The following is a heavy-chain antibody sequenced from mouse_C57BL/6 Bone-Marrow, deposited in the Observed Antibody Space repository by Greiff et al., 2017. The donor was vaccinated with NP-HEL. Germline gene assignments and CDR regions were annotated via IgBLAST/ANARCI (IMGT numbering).Heavy chain of an antibody. V-gene: IGHV1-26*01. D-gene: IGHD2-1*01. CDR1: GYTFTDYY. CDR2: INPNNGGT. Sequence: VQLQQSGPELVKPGASVKISCKASGYTFTDYYMNWVKQSHGKSLEWIGDINPNNGGTSYNQKFKGKATLTVDKSSSTAYMELRSLTSEDSAVYYCARSLGNYFAYWGQGTLVTVSA. CDR3: ARSLGNYFAY. J-gene: IGHJ3*01.